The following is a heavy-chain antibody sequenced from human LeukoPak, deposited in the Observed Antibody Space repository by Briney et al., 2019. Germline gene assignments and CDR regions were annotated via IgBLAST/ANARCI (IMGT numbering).Heavy chain of an antibody. V-gene: IGHV4-31*03. D-gene: IGHD1-26*01. Sequence: SETLSLTCTVSGDSISSGGNYWSWLRQHPGKGLEWIGYIYYSGSTYYNPSLKSRLTISVDTSKNQFSLKLSSVTAADTAVYYCASSRSGSPHEYFQHWGQGTLVTVSS. CDR3: ASSRSGSPHEYFQH. CDR2: IYYSGST. CDR1: GDSISSGGNY. J-gene: IGHJ1*01.